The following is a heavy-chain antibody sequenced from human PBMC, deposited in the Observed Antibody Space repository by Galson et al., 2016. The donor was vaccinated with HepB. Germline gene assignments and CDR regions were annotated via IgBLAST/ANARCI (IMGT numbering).Heavy chain of an antibody. CDR1: GGSISSSSYY. CDR2: IYYSGST. Sequence: SETLSLTCTVSGGSISSSSYYWDWIRQPPGKGLEWIGSIYYSGSTYYNPSLKSRVIISVDTSKNQFSLKLSSLTAADTAVYYCARPAANAFDIWGRGTMVTVSS. V-gene: IGHV4-39*01. J-gene: IGHJ3*02. CDR3: ARPAANAFDI.